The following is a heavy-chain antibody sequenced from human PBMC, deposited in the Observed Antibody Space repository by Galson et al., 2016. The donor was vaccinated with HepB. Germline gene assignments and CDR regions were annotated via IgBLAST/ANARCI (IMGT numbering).Heavy chain of an antibody. CDR1: GYTFTTYG. CDR3: AREGVWGV. CDR2: ISGKNGNT. V-gene: IGHV1-18*01. J-gene: IGHJ4*02. D-gene: IGHD3-10*01. Sequence: SCKASGYTFTTYGFSWVRQAPGQGLEWMGWISGKNGNTNYAQKFQGRVTMTTDTSTSTAYMELRSLRYDDTAVYYCAREGVWGVWGQGTLVTVSS.